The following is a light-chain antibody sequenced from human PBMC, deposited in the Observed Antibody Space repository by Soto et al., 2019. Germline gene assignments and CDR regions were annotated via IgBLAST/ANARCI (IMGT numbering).Light chain of an antibody. Sequence: DIVMTQSPDSLAVSLGERATINCKSSQSVLYSSNNKNYLAWYQQKPAQHAQLLIYWASTRESGVPDRISGSGSGADFTLTISSLQAEDVAVYYCQQYNIAPTCGRGTKVEIK. V-gene: IGKV4-1*01. J-gene: IGKJ1*01. CDR2: WAS. CDR1: QSVLYSSNNKNY. CDR3: QQYNIAPT.